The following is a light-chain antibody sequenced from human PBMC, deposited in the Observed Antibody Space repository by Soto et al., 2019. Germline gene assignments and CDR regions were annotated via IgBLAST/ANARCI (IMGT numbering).Light chain of an antibody. J-gene: IGLJ2*01. CDR3: SSYGGSNNLI. V-gene: IGLV2-8*01. CDR1: SSDVGGYDF. CDR2: EVN. Sequence: QSVLTQPASVSGSPGQSITISCTGTSSDVGGYDFVSWYQHHPGKAPKLMIYEVNKRPSGVPDRFSGSKSGNTASLSVSGLQADDEADYYCSSYGGSNNLIFGGGTQLTVL.